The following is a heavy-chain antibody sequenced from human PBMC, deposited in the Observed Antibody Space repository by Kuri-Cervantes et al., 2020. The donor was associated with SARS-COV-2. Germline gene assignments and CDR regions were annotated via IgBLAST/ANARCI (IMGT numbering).Heavy chain of an antibody. CDR2: INPNSGGT. D-gene: IGHD2-15*01. CDR1: GYTFTGYY. CDR3: ALDIVVVVAANYYYYGMDV. J-gene: IGHJ6*02. V-gene: IGHV1-2*02. Sequence: ASVKVSCKASGYTFTGYYMHWVRQAPGQGLEWMGWINPNSGGTNYAQKFQGRVTITADKSTSTAYMELSSLRSEDTAVYYCALDIVVVVAANYYYYGMDVWGQGTTVTVSS.